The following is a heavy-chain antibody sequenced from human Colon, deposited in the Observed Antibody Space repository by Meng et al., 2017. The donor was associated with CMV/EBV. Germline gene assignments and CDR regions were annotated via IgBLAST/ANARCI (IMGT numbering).Heavy chain of an antibody. J-gene: IGHJ4*02. CDR2: VNTGNGNT. CDR1: GFTFNTYS. V-gene: IGHV1-3*04. CDR3: ARGYTSGCRDY. D-gene: IGHD6-19*01. Sequence: SCKASGFTFNTYSIHWLRQAPGQRLEWMGWVNTGNGNTKYSRNFQGRVTITRDSSATTTYMELNSLTSEDTAVYYCARGYTSGCRDYWGQGTLVTVSS.